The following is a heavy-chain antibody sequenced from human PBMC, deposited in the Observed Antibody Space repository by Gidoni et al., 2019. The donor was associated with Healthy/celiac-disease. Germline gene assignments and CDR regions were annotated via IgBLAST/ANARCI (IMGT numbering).Heavy chain of an antibody. J-gene: IGHJ3*02. Sequence: EVQLLESGGGLVQPGGSLRLSCAASGFTFSSYAMRWVRQAPGTGLEWVSAISGSGGSTYYADSVKGRFTISRDNSKNTLYLQMNSLRAEDTAVYYCAKNGPNCSGGSCYRTDAFDIWGQGTMVTVSS. CDR2: ISGSGGST. CDR3: AKNGPNCSGGSCYRTDAFDI. V-gene: IGHV3-23*01. D-gene: IGHD2-15*01. CDR1: GFTFSSYA.